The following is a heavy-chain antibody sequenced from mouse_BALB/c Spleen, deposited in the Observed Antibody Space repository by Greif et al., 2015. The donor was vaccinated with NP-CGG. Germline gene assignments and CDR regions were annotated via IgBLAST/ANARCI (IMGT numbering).Heavy chain of an antibody. CDR2: IYPGDGDT. CDR3: ARVGNYYFDY. CDR1: GYAFSSYW. V-gene: IGHV1-80*01. J-gene: IGHJ2*01. D-gene: IGHD2-1*01. Sequence: QVQLQQSGAELVRPGSSVKISCKASGYAFSSYWMNWVKQRPGRGLEWIGQIYPGDGDTNYNGKFKGKATLTADKSSSTAYMQLSSLTSEDSAVYFCARVGNYYFDYWGRGTTLTVSS.